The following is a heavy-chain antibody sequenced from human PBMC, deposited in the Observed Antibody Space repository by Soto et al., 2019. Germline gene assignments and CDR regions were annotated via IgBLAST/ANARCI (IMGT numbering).Heavy chain of an antibody. CDR3: AKALDYGDYYYGMDV. J-gene: IGHJ6*02. CDR1: GFTFSSYA. D-gene: IGHD4-17*01. Sequence: LRLSCAASGFTFSSYAMSWVRQAPGKGLEWVSAISGSGGSTYYADSVKGRFTISRDNSKNTLYLQMNSLRAEDTAVYYCAKALDYGDYYYGMDVWGQGTTVTVSS. CDR2: ISGSGGST. V-gene: IGHV3-23*01.